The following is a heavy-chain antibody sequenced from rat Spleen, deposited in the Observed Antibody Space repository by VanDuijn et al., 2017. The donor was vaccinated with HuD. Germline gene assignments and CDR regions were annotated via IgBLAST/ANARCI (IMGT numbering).Heavy chain of an antibody. CDR3: ARDENGYLNHWFAY. Sequence: QVQLRESGPGLVQPSQTLSLTCTIAGFSLTTYNVHWVRQSPGKGLEWMGIFWNVVGTRYNSALKSRLSITKDTSKSQVFLKMNSLQTEDTATYYCARDENGYLNHWFAYWGQGILVTVSS. J-gene: IGHJ3*01. V-gene: IGHV2-41*01. CDR1: GFSLTTYN. D-gene: IGHD1-4*01. CDR2: FWNVVGT.